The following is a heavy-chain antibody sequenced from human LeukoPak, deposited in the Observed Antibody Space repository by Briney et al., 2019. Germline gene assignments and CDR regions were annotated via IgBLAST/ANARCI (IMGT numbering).Heavy chain of an antibody. CDR3: ARDHPAAGGFFDY. D-gene: IGHD3-16*01. J-gene: IGHJ4*02. CDR1: GFTSSSYW. Sequence: TGGSLRLXCAASGFTSSSYWMSWVRRAPGKGLESVANIKQDGSEKYYVDSVKGRFTISRDNAKNSLYLQMNSLRAEDTAVYYCARDHPAAGGFFDYWGQGTLVTVSS. CDR2: IKQDGSEK. V-gene: IGHV3-7*01.